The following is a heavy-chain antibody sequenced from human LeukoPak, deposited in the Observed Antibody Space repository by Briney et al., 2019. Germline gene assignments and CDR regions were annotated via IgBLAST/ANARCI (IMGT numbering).Heavy chain of an antibody. CDR2: ISAYKGNT. CDR1: GYTFTSYG. CDR3: ARDRPSPEDY. V-gene: IGHV1-18*01. Sequence: ASVKVACKASGYTFTSYGISWVRHAPGQGLEWMGWISAYKGNTNYAQKLQGRVTMTTDTSTSTAYMELRSLRSDDTAVYYCARDRPSPEDYWGQGTLVTVSS. D-gene: IGHD6-6*01. J-gene: IGHJ4*02.